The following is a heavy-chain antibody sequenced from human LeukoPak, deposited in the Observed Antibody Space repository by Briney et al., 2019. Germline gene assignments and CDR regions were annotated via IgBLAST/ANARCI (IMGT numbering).Heavy chain of an antibody. D-gene: IGHD1-26*01. CDR3: ATDRNSGKYYDY. CDR1: GFTFSSYA. Sequence: GGSLRLSCAASGFTFSSYAMSWVRQAPGKGLEWVAVIWYDGSNQYYVDSVKGRFTVSRDNAKNTLYLQMNSLRAEDTAVYYCATDRNSGKYYDYWGQGTLVTVSS. J-gene: IGHJ4*02. CDR2: IWYDGSNQ. V-gene: IGHV3-33*08.